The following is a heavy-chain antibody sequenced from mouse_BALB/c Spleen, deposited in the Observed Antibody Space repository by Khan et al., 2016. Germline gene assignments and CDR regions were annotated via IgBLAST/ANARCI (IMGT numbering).Heavy chain of an antibody. CDR2: INTETGEP. D-gene: IGHD2-2*01. CDR3: ARRWLPHEH. Sequence: QIQLVQSGPELKKPGETVKISCKASGYAFTDYSIHWVKQAPGKGLKWMGWINTETGEPAYAADFKGRFAFSLEASASTAYLQINDRKKDDTATFFCARRWLPHEHWGQGTTLTFSS. V-gene: IGHV9-2-1*01. CDR1: GYAFTDYS. J-gene: IGHJ2*01.